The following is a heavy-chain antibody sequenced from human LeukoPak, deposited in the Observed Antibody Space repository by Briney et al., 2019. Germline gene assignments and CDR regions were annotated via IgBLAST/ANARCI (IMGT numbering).Heavy chain of an antibody. CDR3: ASGCSSSHPRPVCYYYMDV. J-gene: IGHJ6*03. CDR1: GGSISSYY. V-gene: IGHV4-59*12. D-gene: IGHD6-13*01. CDR2: IYYSGST. Sequence: PSETLSLTCTVSGGSISSYYWSWIRQPPGKGLEWIGYIYYSGSTNYNPSLKSRVTISVDTSKNQFSLKLSSVTTADTAVYYCASGCSSSHPRPVCYYYMDVWGKGTTVTVSS.